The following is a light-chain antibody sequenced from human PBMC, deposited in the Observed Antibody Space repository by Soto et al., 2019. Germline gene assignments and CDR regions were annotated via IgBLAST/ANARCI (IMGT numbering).Light chain of an antibody. CDR2: GNT. CDR1: SSNIGAGYD. V-gene: IGLV1-40*01. J-gene: IGLJ3*02. CDR3: QSFDRSLTAWV. Sequence: QSVLTQPPSVSGAPGQRVTISCTGSSSNIGAGYDVLWYQQLPGTAPTLLISGNTDRPSGVPDRFSGSKSGTSASLAITGLQTEDEADYYCQSFDRSLTAWVFGGGTKLTVL.